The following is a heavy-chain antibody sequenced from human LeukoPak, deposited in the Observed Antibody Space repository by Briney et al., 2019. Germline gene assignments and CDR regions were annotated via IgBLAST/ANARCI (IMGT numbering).Heavy chain of an antibody. CDR1: GFTFGTYW. CDR2: INIDGSST. CDR3: ARGVGTAVVFGY. D-gene: IGHD5-18*01. V-gene: IGHV3-74*01. Sequence: PGGSLRLSCAASGFTFGTYWMNWVRQAPGKGLMWVSRINIDGSSTSYADPVKGRFTISRDNAKNTLYLQMNSLRAEDTSVYFCARGVGTAVVFGYWGQGTLVTVSS. J-gene: IGHJ4*02.